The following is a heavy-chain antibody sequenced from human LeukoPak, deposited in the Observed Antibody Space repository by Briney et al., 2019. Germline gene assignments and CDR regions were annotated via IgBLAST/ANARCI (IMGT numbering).Heavy chain of an antibody. CDR2: IKQDGSEK. CDR3: ARDTYYLWY. D-gene: IGHD3-10*01. Sequence: PGGSLRLSCAVSGFTISNAWMSWVRQAPGKGLEWVANIKQDGSEKYYVDSVKGRFTISRDNAKNSLYLQMNSLRAEDTAVYYCARDTYYLWYWGQGTLVTVSS. V-gene: IGHV3-7*01. J-gene: IGHJ4*02. CDR1: GFTISNAW.